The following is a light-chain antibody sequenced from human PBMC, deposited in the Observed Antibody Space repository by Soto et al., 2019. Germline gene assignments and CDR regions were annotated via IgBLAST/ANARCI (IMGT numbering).Light chain of an antibody. CDR1: QSVSSN. V-gene: IGKV3-15*01. J-gene: IGKJ4*01. Sequence: EIVMTQSPATLSVSPGERATLSCRASQSVSSNLAWYQQKPGQTPKLLIYVASTRATGIPARFSGSGSGTEFTLTISSLQSVDFAVYYCQQYNVWPLTFGGGTKLEFK. CDR3: QQYNVWPLT. CDR2: VAS.